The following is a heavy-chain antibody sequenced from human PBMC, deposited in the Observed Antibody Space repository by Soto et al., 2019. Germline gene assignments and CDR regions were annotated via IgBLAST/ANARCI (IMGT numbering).Heavy chain of an antibody. CDR2: ISPYNGNT. J-gene: IGHJ4*02. CDR3: ASNPTRYIEAPDY. CDR1: GYTFNNYG. D-gene: IGHD6-6*01. Sequence: GASVKVSCKTSGYTFNNYGINWVRQAPGQGLEWMGWISPYNGNTNYALKFQGRVIMTTDTSTGIAYMELRSLKSDDTAVYYCASNPTRYIEAPDYWGQGTLVTV. V-gene: IGHV1-18*01.